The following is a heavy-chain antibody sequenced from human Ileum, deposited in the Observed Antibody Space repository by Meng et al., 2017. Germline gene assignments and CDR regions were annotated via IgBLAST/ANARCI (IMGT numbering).Heavy chain of an antibody. CDR2: INPNSGGT. J-gene: IGHJ4*02. CDR1: GYTVTGYY. D-gene: IGHD6-19*01. CDR3: ARGVAEN. Sequence: QVQLGQSGSWVKKPRAYVKVSCKASGYTVTGYYMHWVRQAPGQGLEWMGRINPNSGGTNYAQKFQGRVTMTRDTSIATAYMELNRLTSDDTAVYYCARGVAENWGQGTLVTVSS. V-gene: IGHV1-2*06.